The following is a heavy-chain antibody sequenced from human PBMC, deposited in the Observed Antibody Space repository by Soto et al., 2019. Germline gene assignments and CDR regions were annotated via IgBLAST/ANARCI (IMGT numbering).Heavy chain of an antibody. CDR1: GGTFSSYA. D-gene: IGHD6-19*01. J-gene: IGHJ6*02. CDR3: ARGAFGGEGRIAVAATYYYYYGMDV. V-gene: IGHV1-69*13. CDR2: IIPIFGTA. Sequence: SVKVSCKASGGTFSSYAISWVRQAPGQGLEWMGGIIPIFGTANYAQKFQGRVTITADESTSTAYMELSSLRSEDTAVYYCARGAFGGEGRIAVAATYYYYYGMDVWG.